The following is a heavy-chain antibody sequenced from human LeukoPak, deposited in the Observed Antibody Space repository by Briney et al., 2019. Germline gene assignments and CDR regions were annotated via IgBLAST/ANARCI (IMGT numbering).Heavy chain of an antibody. Sequence: AGGSLRLSCVASGFTFSSYWMHWVRQDPRKGLVWVSRINGDGRNINYADSVRGRFTISRDNAKNSLYLQMNSLRAEDTAVYYCARGARGIAARARYNWFDPWGQGTLVTVSS. CDR1: GFTFSSYW. J-gene: IGHJ5*02. CDR2: INGDGRNI. D-gene: IGHD6-6*01. V-gene: IGHV3-74*01. CDR3: ARGARGIAARARYNWFDP.